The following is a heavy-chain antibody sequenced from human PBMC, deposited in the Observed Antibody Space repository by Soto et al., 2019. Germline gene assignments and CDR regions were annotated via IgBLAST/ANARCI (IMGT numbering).Heavy chain of an antibody. J-gene: IGHJ4*02. V-gene: IGHV3-48*02. D-gene: IGHD2-2*01. CDR1: GFTFRSYS. Sequence: EMQLVESGGGLVQPGGSLRLSCAASGFTFRSYSMNWVRQAPGKGLEWVSYISSSGNTVYYADSVKGRFTISRDNTRNSLYLQMNSLRDEDTALYYCVRYCSSTLCNGVATRTFDYWGQGTLVTVSS. CDR3: VRYCSSTLCNGVATRTFDY. CDR2: ISSSGNTV.